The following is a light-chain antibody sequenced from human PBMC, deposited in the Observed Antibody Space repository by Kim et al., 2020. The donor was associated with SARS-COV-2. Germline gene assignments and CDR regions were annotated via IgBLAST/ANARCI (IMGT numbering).Light chain of an antibody. Sequence: SYELTQPPSVSVSPGQTASITCSGDKLGDKYACWYQQKPGQSPLLVIYQDNKRPSGIPERFSGSNSGNTATLTISGTQAIDEADYYCQAWDSSTGVFGGGTQLTVL. J-gene: IGLJ2*01. CDR2: QDN. CDR1: KLGDKY. V-gene: IGLV3-1*01. CDR3: QAWDSSTGV.